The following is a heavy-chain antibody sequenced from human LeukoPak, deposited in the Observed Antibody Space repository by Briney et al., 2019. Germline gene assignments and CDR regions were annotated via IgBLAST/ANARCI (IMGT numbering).Heavy chain of an antibody. CDR2: IYPTGGT. Sequence: ASVKVSCKASGYTFTGNYMNWGRLGPGQGLEWMGWIYPTGGTTYAQKFQDRVTMTRDTSINTAYMELSGLRSDDTAVYYCARDLGWSSSHWGQGTLVTVSS. CDR1: GYTFTGNY. V-gene: IGHV1-2*02. CDR3: ARDLGWSSSH. J-gene: IGHJ4*02. D-gene: IGHD6-6*01.